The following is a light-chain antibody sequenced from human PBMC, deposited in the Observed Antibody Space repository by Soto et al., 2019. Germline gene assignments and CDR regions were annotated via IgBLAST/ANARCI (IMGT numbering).Light chain of an antibody. CDR3: SSYTGSSTPYV. CDR1: SSDVGGYNY. Sequence: SALTQPASVSGSPGQSITISCTGTSSDVGGYNYVSWYQQHPGKAPKLMIYDVTDRPSGVSNRFSGFKSGNTASLTISGLQAEDEADYYCSSYTGSSTPYVIGTGTKLTVL. CDR2: DVT. J-gene: IGLJ1*01. V-gene: IGLV2-14*01.